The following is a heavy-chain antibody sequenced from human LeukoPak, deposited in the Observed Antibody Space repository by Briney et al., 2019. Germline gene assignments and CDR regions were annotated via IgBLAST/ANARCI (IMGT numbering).Heavy chain of an antibody. CDR3: TRDNRYYY. V-gene: IGHV3-7*01. CDR2: IKEDGSEK. Sequence: PGGSLRLSCAASGFTFSNYWMSWVRQAPGKGLEWVANIKEDGSEKYYEDSVKGRFTISRDSAKNLVYLQMNSLRAEDTAVYYCTRDNRYYYWGQGTVVTVPS. CDR1: GFTFSNYW. D-gene: IGHD2-21*01. J-gene: IGHJ4*02.